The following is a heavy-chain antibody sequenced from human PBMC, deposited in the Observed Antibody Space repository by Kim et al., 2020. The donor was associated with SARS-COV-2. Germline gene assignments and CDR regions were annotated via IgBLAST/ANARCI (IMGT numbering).Heavy chain of an antibody. CDR3: AKVYNLLAVIGTAHY. V-gene: IGHV3-30*18. J-gene: IGHJ4*02. D-gene: IGHD6-19*01. CDR2: ISSDGSQT. CDR1: GFTFSNYG. Sequence: GGSLRLSCAASGFTFSNYGMHWVRQAPGKGLEWVAVISSDGSQTDYADSMKGRFTISRDNSEHTLFLQMNSLRTEDTAVYYCAKVYNLLAVIGTAHYWGQGTLVTVSS.